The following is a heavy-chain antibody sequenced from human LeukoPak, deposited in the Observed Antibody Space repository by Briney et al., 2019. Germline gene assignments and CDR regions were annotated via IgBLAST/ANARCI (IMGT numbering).Heavy chain of an antibody. CDR2: ISYDGSNK. J-gene: IGHJ6*02. Sequence: PGGSLRLSCAASGFTSSSYAMHWVRQAPGKGLEWVAVISYDGSNKYYADSVKGRFTISRDNSKNTLYLQMNSLRAEDTAVYYCARELIPQLGVGNRDTNYYYYYGMDVWGQGTTVTVSS. CDR1: GFTSSSYA. V-gene: IGHV3-30-3*01. CDR3: ARELIPQLGVGNRDTNYYYYYGMDV. D-gene: IGHD2-2*01.